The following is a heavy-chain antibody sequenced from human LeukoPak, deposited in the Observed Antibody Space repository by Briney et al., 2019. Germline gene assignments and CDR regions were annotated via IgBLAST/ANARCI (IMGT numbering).Heavy chain of an antibody. CDR1: GGSISSSNW. J-gene: IGHJ3*02. CDR3: ARSLSVGSGTSSADDAFDI. D-gene: IGHD3-10*01. CDR2: IYHSGST. V-gene: IGHV4-4*02. Sequence: PSETLSLTCAVSGGSISSSNWWSWVRQPPGKGLEWIGEIYHSGSTNYNPSLKSRVTISVDKSKNQFSLKLSSVTAADTAVYYCARSLSVGSGTSSADDAFDIWGQGTMVTVSS.